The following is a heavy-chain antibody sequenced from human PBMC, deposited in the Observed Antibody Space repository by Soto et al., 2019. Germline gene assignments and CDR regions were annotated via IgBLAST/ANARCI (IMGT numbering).Heavy chain of an antibody. CDR1: GGSFSGYY. Sequence: QVQLQQWGAGLLKPSETLSLTCAVYGGSFSGYYWSWIRQPPGKGLEWIGEINHSGSTNYNPSLKSRVTISVDTSKHQFSLKLSSVTAADTAVYYCARDSSSWYGELDYWGQGTLVTVSS. CDR3: ARDSSSWYGELDY. V-gene: IGHV4-34*01. D-gene: IGHD6-13*01. CDR2: INHSGST. J-gene: IGHJ4*02.